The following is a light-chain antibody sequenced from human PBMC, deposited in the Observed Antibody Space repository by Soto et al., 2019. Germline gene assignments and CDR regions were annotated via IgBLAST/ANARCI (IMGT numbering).Light chain of an antibody. Sequence: LAPGERATLSCRASESISSHYIAWYQHKPGQAPRLLIFGASTRATGIPDRFSGSWSGTDFTLTISRLEPEDFAMYYCQNFGDSPFTFGPGTKVDIK. CDR1: ESISSHY. CDR3: QNFGDSPFT. CDR2: GAS. V-gene: IGKV3-20*01. J-gene: IGKJ3*01.